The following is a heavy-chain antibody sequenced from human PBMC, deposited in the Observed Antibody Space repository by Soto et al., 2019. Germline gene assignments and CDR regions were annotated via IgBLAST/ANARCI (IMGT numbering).Heavy chain of an antibody. V-gene: IGHV4-39*01. CDR2: IYYSGST. CDR1: GGSISSSSYY. Sequence: QLQLQESGPGLVKPSETLSLTCTVSGGSISSSSYYWGWIRQPPGKGLEWIGSIYYSGSTYYNPSLKSRVTISVDTSKNQFSLKLSSVTAADTAVYYCARHRDSSPFDYWGQGTLVTVSS. CDR3: ARHRDSSPFDY. J-gene: IGHJ4*02. D-gene: IGHD6-13*01.